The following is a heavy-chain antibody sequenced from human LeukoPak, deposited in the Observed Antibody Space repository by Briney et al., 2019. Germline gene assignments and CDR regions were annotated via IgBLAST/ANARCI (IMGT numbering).Heavy chain of an antibody. Sequence: PSETLSLTCTVSGGSVRSPDSYWSWIRQTPGKGLEWIGNVYYIGTTSYNSSLKSRVTISVDISKNHFSLEVTSVTAADTAVYFCARNTSSSPWFDPWGQGTLVTVSS. CDR1: GGSVRSPDSY. CDR3: ARNTSSSPWFDP. V-gene: IGHV4-61*03. CDR2: VYYIGTT. J-gene: IGHJ5*02. D-gene: IGHD6-6*01.